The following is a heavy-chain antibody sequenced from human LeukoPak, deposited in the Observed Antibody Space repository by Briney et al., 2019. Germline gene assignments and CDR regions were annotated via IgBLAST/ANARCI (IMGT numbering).Heavy chain of an antibody. Sequence: GGSLRLSWADTALTCSNYNLSWVRQAPGKGLEWVSTISGSGASTYYADSVKGRFTISRANSKNKLYLQMISLRAQDTAVYFCAKDSRYSYCAGGQDGPGVRGQGTTVTVSS. CDR3: AKDSRYSYCAGGQDGPGV. D-gene: IGHD5-18*01. CDR1: ALTCSNYN. CDR2: ISGSGAST. J-gene: IGHJ6*02. V-gene: IGHV3-23*01.